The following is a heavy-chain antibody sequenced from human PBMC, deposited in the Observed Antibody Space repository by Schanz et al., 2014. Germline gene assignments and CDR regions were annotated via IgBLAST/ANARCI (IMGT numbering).Heavy chain of an antibody. D-gene: IGHD2-2*01. Sequence: QVQLVQSGGEVKTPGASVKVSCKASGYTFTSYSIHWVRQAPGQGLEWMGWINVGNGNMKYSQKFQGRVTITRDTSASTAYMELRSLRSDDTAVYYCARDRRRYCSTASCLHDNWFDPWGQGTLVIVSS. CDR2: INVGNGNM. CDR1: GYTFTSYS. J-gene: IGHJ5*02. V-gene: IGHV1-3*01. CDR3: ARDRRRYCSTASCLHDNWFDP.